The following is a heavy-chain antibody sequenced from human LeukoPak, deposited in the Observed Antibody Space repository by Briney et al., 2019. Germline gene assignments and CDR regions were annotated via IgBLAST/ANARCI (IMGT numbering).Heavy chain of an antibody. V-gene: IGHV3-43*02. D-gene: IGHD3-22*01. CDR1: GFTFDDYA. CDR2: ISGDGGST. CDR3: AKTSTNYYDSSEFGY. Sequence: PGGSLRLSCAASGFTFDDYAMQWVRQTPGEGLEWVSLISGDGGSTYYADSVKGRFTISRDNSKNSLYLQMNSLRTEDTALYYCAKTSTNYYDSSEFGYWGQGTLVTVSS. J-gene: IGHJ4*02.